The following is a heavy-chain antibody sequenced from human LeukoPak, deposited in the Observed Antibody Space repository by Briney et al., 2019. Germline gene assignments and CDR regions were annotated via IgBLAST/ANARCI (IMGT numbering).Heavy chain of an antibody. D-gene: IGHD3-10*01. CDR1: GYTFTSYD. J-gene: IGHJ6*03. V-gene: IGHV1-8*01. CDR2: MNPNSGNT. Sequence: GASVKVSCKASGYTFTSYDINWVRQAPGQGLEWMGWMNPNSGNTGYAQKFQGRVTMTRNTSISTAYMELSSLRSEDTAVYYCARGPGYYYGSGRFWGYYYMGVWGKGTTVTISS. CDR3: ARGPGYYYGSGRFWGYYYMGV.